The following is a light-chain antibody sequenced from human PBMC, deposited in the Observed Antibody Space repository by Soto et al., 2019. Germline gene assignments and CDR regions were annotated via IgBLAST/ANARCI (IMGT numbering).Light chain of an antibody. CDR1: QGISTF. CDR2: AAS. J-gene: IGKJ3*01. V-gene: IGKV1-9*01. CDR3: QQFISYPPG. Sequence: DIQLTQSPSFLSASVGDRVTITCRASQGISTFLAWYQQRPGKAPKLLIYAASTLQSGVQSRFSGSGSGTEFTLTISSLQPEDFATYYGQQFISYPPGFGPGTKVDIK.